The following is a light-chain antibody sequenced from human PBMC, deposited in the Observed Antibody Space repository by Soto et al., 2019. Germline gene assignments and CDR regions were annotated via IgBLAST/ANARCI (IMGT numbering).Light chain of an antibody. J-gene: IGKJ1*01. Sequence: EIVLTQSPGTLSLSPGERATLSCRASQSVSSSSLAWYQQKPGQAPRLLIYGASSRATGIPDRFSGSGSGTDFTLTISRLEPEDFAVYYCQQYRTFGQGTQVEIK. V-gene: IGKV3-20*01. CDR3: QQYRT. CDR1: QSVSSSS. CDR2: GAS.